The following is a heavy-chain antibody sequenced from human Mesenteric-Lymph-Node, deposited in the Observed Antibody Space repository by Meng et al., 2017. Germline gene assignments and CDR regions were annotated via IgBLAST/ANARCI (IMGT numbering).Heavy chain of an antibody. CDR1: GFTFSSYS. D-gene: IGHD3-22*01. CDR2: ISSSSSYI. CDR3: ASMAYYYDSSGYYPEYNWFDP. V-gene: IGHV3-21*01. Sequence: GESLKISCAASGFTFSSYSMNWVRQAPGKGLEWVSSISSSSSYIYYADSVKGRFTISRDNTKNSLYLQMNSLRAEDTAVYYCASMAYYYDSSGYYPEYNWFDPWGQGTLVTVSS. J-gene: IGHJ5*02.